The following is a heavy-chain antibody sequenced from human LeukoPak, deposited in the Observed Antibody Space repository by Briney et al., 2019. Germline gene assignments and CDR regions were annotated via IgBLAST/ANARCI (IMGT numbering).Heavy chain of an antibody. D-gene: IGHD3-3*01. CDR1: GYTFTDYY. CDR3: ARGITIFGVVLDY. V-gene: IGHV1-2*02. Sequence: ASVKVSCKASGYTFTDYYIHWVRQAPGQGLEWMGWISPNSGGTNYAQKFQGRVTMTRDTSISTAYMELSSLRSDDTAVYYCARGITIFGVVLDYWGQGTLVTVSS. CDR2: ISPNSGGT. J-gene: IGHJ4*02.